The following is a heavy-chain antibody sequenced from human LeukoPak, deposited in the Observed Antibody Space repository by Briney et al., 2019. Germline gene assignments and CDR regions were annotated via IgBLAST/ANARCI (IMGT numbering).Heavy chain of an antibody. J-gene: IGHJ6*02. D-gene: IGHD3-10*01. V-gene: IGHV1-69*13. CDR3: ARGRRVRGVISPDV. CDR1: GGTFSNYA. CDR2: IIPIFGTA. Sequence: ASVKVSCKASGGTFSNYAISWVRQAPGQGLEWMGGIIPIFGTANYAQKFQGRVTITADESTSTAYMELSSLRSEDTAVYYCARGRRVRGVISPDVWGQGTTVTVSS.